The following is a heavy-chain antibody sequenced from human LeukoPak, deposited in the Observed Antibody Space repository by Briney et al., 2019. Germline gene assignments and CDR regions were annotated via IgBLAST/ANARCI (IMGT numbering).Heavy chain of an antibody. Sequence: ASVKVSCKASGGTFSSYAISWVRQAPGQGLEWMGGIIPIFGTANYAQKFQGRVTITADESASTAYMELSSLRSEDTAVYYCARVIAAAGYYYYYYMDVWGKGTTVTVSS. V-gene: IGHV1-69*01. CDR2: IIPIFGTA. J-gene: IGHJ6*03. D-gene: IGHD6-13*01. CDR1: GGTFSSYA. CDR3: ARVIAAAGYYYYYYMDV.